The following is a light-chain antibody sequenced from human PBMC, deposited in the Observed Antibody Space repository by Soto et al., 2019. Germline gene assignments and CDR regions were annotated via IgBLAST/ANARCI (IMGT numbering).Light chain of an antibody. CDR1: SSDVGGYNY. CDR3: SSYTGSSTRLI. Sequence: QSALTQPASVSGSPGQSITVSCIGTSSDVGGYNYVSWYQQHPGKAPKLLIYEVSNRPSGVSNRFSGSKSGYTASLTISGLPAEDEADYYCSSYTGSSTRLIFGGGTKLTVL. J-gene: IGLJ2*01. V-gene: IGLV2-14*01. CDR2: EVS.